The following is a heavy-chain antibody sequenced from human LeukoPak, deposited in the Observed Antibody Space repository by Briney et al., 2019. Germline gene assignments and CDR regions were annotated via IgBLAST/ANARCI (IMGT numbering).Heavy chain of an antibody. CDR2: INPTGGTT. CDR1: GYSFTNNY. Sequence: ASVKVSCKASGYSFTNNYIHWVRQAPGQGLQWMGIINPTGGTTTYAQKFQGRVTMTRDTSTSTVYMELSSLRSEDTAVYYCAREYGDSGRKRGGFDYWGQGTLVTVSS. CDR3: AREYGDSGRKRGGFDY. D-gene: IGHD1-26*01. J-gene: IGHJ4*02. V-gene: IGHV1-46*01.